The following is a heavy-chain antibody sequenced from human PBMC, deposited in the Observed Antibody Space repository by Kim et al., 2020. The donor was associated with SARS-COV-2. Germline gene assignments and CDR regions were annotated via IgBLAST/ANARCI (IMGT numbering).Heavy chain of an antibody. CDR2: IWYDGSNK. CDR3: AKDSCYGSGSCYFDY. V-gene: IGHV3-33*06. CDR1: GFTFSSYG. Sequence: GGSLRLSCAASGFTFSSYGMHWVRQAPGKGLEWVAVIWYDGSNKYYADSVKGRFTISRDNSKNTLYLQMNSLRAEDTAVYYCAKDSCYGSGSCYFDYWGQGTLVTVSS. J-gene: IGHJ4*02. D-gene: IGHD3-10*01.